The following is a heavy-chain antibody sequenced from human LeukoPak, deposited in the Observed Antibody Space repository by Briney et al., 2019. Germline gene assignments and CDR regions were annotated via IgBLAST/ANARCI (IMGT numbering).Heavy chain of an antibody. CDR2: IYHSGST. CDR1: GYSIDSGYY. Sequence: PSETLSLTCTVSGYSIDSGYYWGWIRQPPGKGLEWIGSIYHSGSTYYNPSLKSRVTISVDTSKNQFSLKLSSVTAADTAVYYCARDRYGLYYFDYWGQGTLVTVSS. D-gene: IGHD1-14*01. CDR3: ARDRYGLYYFDY. J-gene: IGHJ4*02. V-gene: IGHV4-38-2*02.